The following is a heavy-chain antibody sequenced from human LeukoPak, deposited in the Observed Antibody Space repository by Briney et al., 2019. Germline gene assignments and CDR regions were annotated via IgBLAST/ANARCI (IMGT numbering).Heavy chain of an antibody. CDR1: GFTFSRSA. CDR3: ARDRIRFSAPDSPADLEN. CDR2: IIYSGGAT. D-gene: IGHD3-3*01. V-gene: IGHV3-23*01. Sequence: GGSLRLSCAASGFTFSRSAMTWVRQGPGTGLEFVASIIYSGGATYYADSVKGRFTISRDNSKNTLYLQMNSLRADDTAIYYCARDRIRFSAPDSPADLENWGPGTLVTVSS. J-gene: IGHJ4*02.